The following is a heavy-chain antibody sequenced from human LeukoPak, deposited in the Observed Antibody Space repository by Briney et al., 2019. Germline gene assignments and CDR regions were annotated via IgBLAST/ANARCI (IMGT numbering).Heavy chain of an antibody. V-gene: IGHV4-34*01. CDR1: GGSFSGYY. CDR3: ARRKRSGCSSTSCSLNWFDP. CDR2: INHSGST. J-gene: IGHJ5*02. D-gene: IGHD2-2*01. Sequence: SETLSLTCAVYGGSFSGYYWSWIRQPPGKGLEWIGEINHSGSTNYNPSLKSRVTISVDTSKNQFSLKLSSVTAADTAVYYCARRKRSGCSSTSCSLNWFDPWGQGTLVTVSS.